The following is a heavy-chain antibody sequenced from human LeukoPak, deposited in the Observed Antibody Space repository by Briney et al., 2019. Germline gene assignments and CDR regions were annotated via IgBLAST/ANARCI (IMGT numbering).Heavy chain of an antibody. D-gene: IGHD3-3*01. CDR2: ISSSSSYI. CDR1: GFTFSSYS. Sequence: GGSLRLSCAASGFTFSSYSMNWVRQAPGKGLEWVSSISSSSSYIYYADSVKGRFTISRDNAKNSLYLQMNSLRAEDTALYYCARCIFFERRTSVTADAFDIWGQGTMVTVSS. CDR3: ARCIFFERRTSVTADAFDI. V-gene: IGHV3-21*04. J-gene: IGHJ3*02.